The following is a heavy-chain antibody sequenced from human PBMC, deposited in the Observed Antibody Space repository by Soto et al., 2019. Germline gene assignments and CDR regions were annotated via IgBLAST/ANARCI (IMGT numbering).Heavy chain of an antibody. Sequence: QMQLVESGGGVVQPGRSLRLSCAASGFSFSTYSMHWVRQAPGKGLEWVAVLSYDVRNKFYADSVKGRFIISRDNAKSTLYLQMSSLRTEDTAVYYCARERVAGYYNVIGYWGQGTLVTVSS. J-gene: IGHJ4*02. CDR1: GFSFSTYS. CDR2: LSYDVRNK. V-gene: IGHV3-30*04. D-gene: IGHD3-22*01. CDR3: ARERVAGYYNVIGY.